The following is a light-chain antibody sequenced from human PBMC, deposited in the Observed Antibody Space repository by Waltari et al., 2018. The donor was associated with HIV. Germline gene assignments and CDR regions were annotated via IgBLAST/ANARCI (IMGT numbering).Light chain of an antibody. CDR3: CSYAGSYTPVV. V-gene: IGLV2-11*01. CDR2: DVS. J-gene: IGLJ2*01. CDR1: SSDVGGYNY. Sequence: QSALTQPRSVSGSPGQSVTISCTGTSSDVGGYNYVSWYQQHPGKAPKLMIYDVSKRPSGVPDRFSGSKSGNTASLTISGLQAEDEADYYCCSYAGSYTPVVFGGGTK.